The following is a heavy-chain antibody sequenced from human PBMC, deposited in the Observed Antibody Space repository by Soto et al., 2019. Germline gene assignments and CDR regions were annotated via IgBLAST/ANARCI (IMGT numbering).Heavy chain of an antibody. Sequence: QVLLVQSGAELKKPGTSVKVSCKASGYTFTSYAFSWVRQAPGQGLEWMGWISAYNGNTNYAQKLQGRVTMTTDTSTSTAYMELRSLRSDDTAVYYCARDVNKGLIDYWGQGTLVTVSS. CDR2: ISAYNGNT. V-gene: IGHV1-18*01. CDR3: ARDVNKGLIDY. CDR1: GYTFTSYA. J-gene: IGHJ4*02.